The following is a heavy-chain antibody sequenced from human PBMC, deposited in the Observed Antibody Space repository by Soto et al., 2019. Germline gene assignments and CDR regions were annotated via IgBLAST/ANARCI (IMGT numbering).Heavy chain of an antibody. J-gene: IGHJ6*03. V-gene: IGHV3-9*01. CDR1: GFTFEDYA. Sequence: EVQLVESGGGLVQPGRSLRLSCAASGFTFEDYAMHWVRQAPGKGLEWVSGISWNSASIGYAESVKGRFTISRDNAKNSLYLQMNSLRGEDTALYYWAKDSTYYYYYMDVWGKGTTVTVSS. CDR2: ISWNSASI. CDR3: AKDSTYYYYYMDV. D-gene: IGHD1-26*01.